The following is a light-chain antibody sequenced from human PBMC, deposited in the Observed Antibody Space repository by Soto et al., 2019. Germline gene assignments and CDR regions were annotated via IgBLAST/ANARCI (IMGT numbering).Light chain of an antibody. CDR1: QSVRTN. CDR2: SAF. J-gene: IGKJ4*01. CDR3: QQYNNWPLT. V-gene: IGKV3-15*01. Sequence: EIVMTQSPATLSVSSGERATLSCGASQSVRTNLAWYQQKPGQAPRLLIYSAFTRATGIPARFSGSGSGTEFTLTISSLQSEDFAVYYCQQYNNWPLTFGGVTKVEIK.